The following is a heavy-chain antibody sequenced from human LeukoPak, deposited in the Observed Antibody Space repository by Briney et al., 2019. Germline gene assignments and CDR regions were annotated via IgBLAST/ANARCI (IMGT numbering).Heavy chain of an antibody. D-gene: IGHD6-19*01. Sequence: GASVKVSCKVSGYTLTELSMHWVRQAPGKGLEWMGGFDPEDGETIYAQKFQGRVTMTEDTSTDTAYMELSSLRSEDTAVYYCARGPWQWLVLQTPKNYYGMDVWGQGTTVTVSS. CDR3: ARGPWQWLVLQTPKNYYGMDV. CDR2: FDPEDGET. CDR1: GYTLTELS. J-gene: IGHJ6*02. V-gene: IGHV1-24*01.